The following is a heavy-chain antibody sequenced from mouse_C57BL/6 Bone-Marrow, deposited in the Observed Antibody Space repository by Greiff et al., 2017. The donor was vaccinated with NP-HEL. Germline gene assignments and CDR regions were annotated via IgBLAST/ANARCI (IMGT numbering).Heavy chain of an antibody. D-gene: IGHD1-1*01. Sequence: LQQSGPGILQSSQTLSLTCSFSGFSLSTSGMGVSWIRQPSGKGLEWLAHIYWDDDKRYNPSLKSRLTISKDTSRNQVFLKITSVDTADTATYYCARREEVYYYGSSSYWYFDVWGTGTTVTVSS. V-gene: IGHV8-12*01. CDR3: ARREEVYYYGSSSYWYFDV. J-gene: IGHJ1*03. CDR1: GFSLSTSGMG. CDR2: IYWDDDK.